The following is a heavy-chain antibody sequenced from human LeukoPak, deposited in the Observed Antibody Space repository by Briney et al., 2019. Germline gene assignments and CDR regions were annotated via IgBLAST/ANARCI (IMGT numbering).Heavy chain of an antibody. J-gene: IGHJ5*02. CDR3: ARAALIVVVPAAMDNWFDP. CDR1: GFTFSSYG. CDR2: IWYDGSKK. Sequence: PGGSLRLSCAASGFTFSSYGMHWVRQAPGKGLEWVAGIWYDGSKKYYADSVKGRFTTSRDNSKNTLYLQMNSLRAEDTAVYYCARAALIVVVPAAMDNWFDPWGQGTLVTVSS. V-gene: IGHV3-33*01. D-gene: IGHD2-2*01.